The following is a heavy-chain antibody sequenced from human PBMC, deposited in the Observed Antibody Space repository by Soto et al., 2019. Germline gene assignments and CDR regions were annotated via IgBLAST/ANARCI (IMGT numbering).Heavy chain of an antibody. D-gene: IGHD2-8*01. Sequence: QVQLVQSGAEVRKPGSSVKVSCQVSRDTFRAFGITWVRQAPGQGLEWMGRIISILNTADYAQKVQGRVTITADRSTNTAYMELSSLRSDDTAVYFCARGTNAVGSESAFDIWGQGTTVTVSS. V-gene: IGHV1-69*08. CDR1: RDTFRAFG. CDR2: IISILNTA. J-gene: IGHJ3*02. CDR3: ARGTNAVGSESAFDI.